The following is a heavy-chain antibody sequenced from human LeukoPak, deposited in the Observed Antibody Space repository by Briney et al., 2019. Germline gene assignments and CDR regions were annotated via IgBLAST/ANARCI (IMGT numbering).Heavy chain of an antibody. Sequence: ASVKVSCKASGYSFSYYGMSWVRQAPGQGLEWMGRINTNTGNPTYAQGFTRRFVFSLDTSVSTAFLQINSLKPDDTAVYYCARERRDSTGYYFHWFDPWGQGTLVTVSS. V-gene: IGHV7-4-1*02. CDR1: GYSFSYYG. CDR2: INTNTGNP. J-gene: IGHJ5*02. CDR3: ARERRDSTGYYFHWFDP. D-gene: IGHD3-22*01.